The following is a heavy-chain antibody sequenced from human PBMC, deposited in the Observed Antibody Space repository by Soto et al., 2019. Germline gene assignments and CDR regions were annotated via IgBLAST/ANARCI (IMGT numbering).Heavy chain of an antibody. CDR1: GDSVSSNSAT. D-gene: IGHD6-19*01. Sequence: PSQTLSLTCAISGDSVSSNSATWSWIRQSPSRGLEWLGRACYRSRWSNDYAVSVKSRITINPDTSKNQFSLQLNSVTPEDKAVYYCARVLNSSGPDYWGQGTLVTVSS. J-gene: IGHJ4*02. V-gene: IGHV6-1*01. CDR2: ACYRSRWSN. CDR3: ARVLNSSGPDY.